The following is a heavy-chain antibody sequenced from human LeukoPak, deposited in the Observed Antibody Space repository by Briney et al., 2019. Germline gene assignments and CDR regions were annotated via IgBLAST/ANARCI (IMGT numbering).Heavy chain of an antibody. CDR3: ARGKVQLERRGGVYFDP. D-gene: IGHD1-1*01. CDR2: ISSNGGST. Sequence: PGGSLRLSCAASGFTFSSYAMHWVRQAPGKGLEYVSAISSNGGSTYYANSVKGRFTISRDNSKNTLYLQMGSLRAEDMAVYYCARGKVQLERRGGVYFDPWGQGTLVTVSS. V-gene: IGHV3-64*01. CDR1: GFTFSSYA. J-gene: IGHJ4*02.